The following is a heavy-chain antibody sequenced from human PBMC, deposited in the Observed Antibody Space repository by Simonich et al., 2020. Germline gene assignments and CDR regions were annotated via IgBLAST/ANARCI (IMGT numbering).Heavy chain of an antibody. J-gene: IGHJ3*02. CDR1: GYTFTGYY. CDR3: ARGRLTGDKGAFDI. Sequence: QVQLVQSGAEVKKPGASVKVSCKASGYTFTGYYMHWVRQAPGQGLELRGWINPNRGGTNYAQKFQGRVTMTRDTSISTAYMERSRLRSDDTAVYYCARGRLTGDKGAFDIWGQGTMVTVSS. V-gene: IGHV1-2*02. CDR2: INPNRGGT. D-gene: IGHD7-27*01.